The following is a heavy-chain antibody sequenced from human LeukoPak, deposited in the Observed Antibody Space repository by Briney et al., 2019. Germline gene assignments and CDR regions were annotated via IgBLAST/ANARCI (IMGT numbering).Heavy chain of an antibody. CDR1: GFTFSSYA. Sequence: GGSLRLSCAASGFTFSSYAMSWVRQAPGKGLEWVSAISGSGGSTYYADSVKGRFTISRDNSKNTLYLQMSSLRAEDTAVYYCVRAGSGWFTFDYWGQGTLVTVSS. CDR2: ISGSGGST. J-gene: IGHJ4*02. V-gene: IGHV3-23*01. D-gene: IGHD6-19*01. CDR3: VRAGSGWFTFDY.